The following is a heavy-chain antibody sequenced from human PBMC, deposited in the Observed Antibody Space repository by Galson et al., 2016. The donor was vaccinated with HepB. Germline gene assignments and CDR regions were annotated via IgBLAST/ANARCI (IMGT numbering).Heavy chain of an antibody. D-gene: IGHD2/OR15-2a*01. J-gene: IGHJ4*02. CDR3: VSGPHLISTYLRFDY. Sequence: SVKVSCKVSGYSLTELAMHWVRQAPEKGPEWMGGLDPEDGEIIIAQKFQDRVTMTEDTSTDTAYMEVSSLRSEDTAVYYCVSGPHLISTYLRFDYWGQGTLVTVSS. CDR1: GYSLTELA. CDR2: LDPEDGEI. V-gene: IGHV1-24*01.